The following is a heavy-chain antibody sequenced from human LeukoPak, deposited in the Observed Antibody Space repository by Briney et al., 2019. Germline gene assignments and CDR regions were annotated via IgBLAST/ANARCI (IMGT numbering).Heavy chain of an antibody. J-gene: IGHJ2*01. CDR2: IYTSGST. CDR1: GGSISSGSYY. D-gene: IGHD2-15*01. Sequence: SETLSLTCTVSGGSISSGSYYWSWIRQPAGKGLEWIGRIYTSGSTNYNPSLKSRVTISVDTSKNQFSLKLSSVTAADTAVYYCARPSQYCSGGSCYSRPWYFDPWGRGTLVTVSS. CDR3: ARPSQYCSGGSCYSRPWYFDP. V-gene: IGHV4-61*02.